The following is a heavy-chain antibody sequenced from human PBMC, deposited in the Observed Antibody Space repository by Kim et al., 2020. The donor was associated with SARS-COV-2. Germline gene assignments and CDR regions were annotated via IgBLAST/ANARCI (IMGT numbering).Heavy chain of an antibody. CDR2: MSYDGSRE. V-gene: IGHV3-30*18. CDR1: GFTFSDYV. Sequence: GGSLRLSCAAYGFTFSDYVMPWVRQAPGKGLEWLAVMSYDGSREYYADSVNGRFTFSRVNSRTMLYLQMTSLGVKHTAVSYCAKARSTTTCYTVDYCVQG. D-gene: IGHD2-2*02. J-gene: IGHJ4*02. CDR3: AKARSTTTCYTVDY.